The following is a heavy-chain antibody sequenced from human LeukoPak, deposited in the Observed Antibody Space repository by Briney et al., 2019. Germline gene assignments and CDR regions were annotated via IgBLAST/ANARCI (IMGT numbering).Heavy chain of an antibody. V-gene: IGHV4-31*11. CDR3: VRAVGATLFSFDY. Sequence: PSETLSLTCAVYGGSFSGYYWSWIRQHPGKGLEWIGYIYYSGSTYYNPSLKSRVTISVDTSKNQFSLKLSSVTAADTAVYYCVRAVGATLFSFDYWGQGTLVTVSS. D-gene: IGHD1-26*01. CDR1: GGSFSGYY. J-gene: IGHJ4*02. CDR2: IYYSGST.